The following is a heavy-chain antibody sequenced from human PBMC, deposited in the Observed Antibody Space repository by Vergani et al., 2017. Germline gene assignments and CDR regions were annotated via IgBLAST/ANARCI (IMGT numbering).Heavy chain of an antibody. J-gene: IGHJ6*02. V-gene: IGHV3-23*01. CDR1: GFTFSSYA. CDR3: ARSDGVLWFGDAV. CDR2: ISGSGGST. Sequence: EVQLLESGGGLVQPGGSLRLSCAASGFTFSSYAMSWVRQAPGKGLEWVSAISGSGGSTYYADSVKGRFTISRDNAKNSLYLQMNSLRAEDTAVYYCARSDGVLWFGDAVWGQGTTVTVSS. D-gene: IGHD3-10*01.